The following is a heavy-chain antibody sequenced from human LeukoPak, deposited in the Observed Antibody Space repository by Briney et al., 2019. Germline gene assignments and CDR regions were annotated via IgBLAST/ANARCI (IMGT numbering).Heavy chain of an antibody. D-gene: IGHD6-13*01. J-gene: IGHJ4*02. CDR2: ISAYNGNT. V-gene: IGHV1-18*01. CDR1: GGTFSSYA. CDR3: ARDRKGAAAGTLGY. Sequence: ASVKVSCKASGGTFSSYAISWVRQAPGQGLEWMGWISAYNGNTNYAQKLQGRVTMTTDTSTSTAYMELRSLRSDDTAVYYCARDRKGAAAGTLGYWGQGTLVTVSS.